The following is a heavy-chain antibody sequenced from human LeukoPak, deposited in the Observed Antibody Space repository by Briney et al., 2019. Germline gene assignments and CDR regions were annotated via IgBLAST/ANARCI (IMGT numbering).Heavy chain of an antibody. J-gene: IGHJ2*01. V-gene: IGHV3-74*01. CDR2: INTDESST. D-gene: IGHD2-15*01. Sequence: GGSLRLSCAASGFTFSNYWMHWVRQAPGKGLVWVSRINTDESSTSYADSVKGRFTISRDNAKNTLYLQMNSLRAEDTAVYYCARAYCSGGSCPYWYFDPWGRGTLVTVSS. CDR3: ARAYCSGGSCPYWYFDP. CDR1: GFTFSNYW.